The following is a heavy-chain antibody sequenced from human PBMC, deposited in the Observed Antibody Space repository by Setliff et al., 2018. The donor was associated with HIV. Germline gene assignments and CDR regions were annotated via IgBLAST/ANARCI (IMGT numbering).Heavy chain of an antibody. D-gene: IGHD6-19*01. J-gene: IGHJ4*02. CDR2: IYLNAGT. CDR3: ARVSSSWFVDY. V-gene: IGHV4-59*01. Sequence: SETLSLTCTVSGGSSRSYYWSWIRQPPGKALEWIGYIYLNAGTDYNPSLKSRVIISADTSKNQFSLKLTSVTAADTAVYHCARVSSSWFVDYWGQGPLVTVSS. CDR1: GGSSRSYY.